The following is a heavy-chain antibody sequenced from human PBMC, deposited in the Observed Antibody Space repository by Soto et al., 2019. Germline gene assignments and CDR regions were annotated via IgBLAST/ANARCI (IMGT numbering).Heavy chain of an antibody. D-gene: IGHD2-15*01. Sequence: GGSLGLSCAASGFIFSNYAMSWVRQAPGKGLEWVSAISGSVATTYYPDSVKGRFTISRDNSKNTLYLQMNSLRAEDTAVYYCTKGGIPRRYHIPKVDFDYWGQGSLVTVSS. V-gene: IGHV3-23*01. J-gene: IGHJ4*02. CDR3: TKGGIPRRYHIPKVDFDY. CDR2: ISGSVATT. CDR1: GFIFSNYA.